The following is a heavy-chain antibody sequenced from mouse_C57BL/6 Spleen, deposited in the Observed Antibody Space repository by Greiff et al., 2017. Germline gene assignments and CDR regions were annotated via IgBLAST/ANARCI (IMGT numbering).Heavy chain of an antibody. CDR1: GYTFTSYW. CDR3: ALYSNSFDY. D-gene: IGHD2-5*01. V-gene: IGHV1-69*01. CDR2: IDPSDSYT. J-gene: IGHJ2*01. Sequence: QVQLQQPGAELVMPGASVKLSCKASGYTFTSYWMHWVKQRPGQGLEWIGEIDPSDSYTNYNQKFKGKSTLTVDKSSSTAYMQLSSLTSEDSAVYYCALYSNSFDYWGKGTTLTVSS.